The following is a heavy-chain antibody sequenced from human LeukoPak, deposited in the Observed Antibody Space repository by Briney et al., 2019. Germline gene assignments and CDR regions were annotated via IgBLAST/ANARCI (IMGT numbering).Heavy chain of an antibody. Sequence: PSETLSLTRTVSGGSISTDYWSWIRQPAGKGLEWIGLIYTSGSTNYNPSLKSRVTMSADTSKNQFSLKLTSVTAADTAVYYCASDFGYWGQGTLVTVSS. J-gene: IGHJ4*02. CDR1: GGSISTDY. CDR2: IYTSGST. CDR3: ASDFGY. D-gene: IGHD3-10*01. V-gene: IGHV4-4*07.